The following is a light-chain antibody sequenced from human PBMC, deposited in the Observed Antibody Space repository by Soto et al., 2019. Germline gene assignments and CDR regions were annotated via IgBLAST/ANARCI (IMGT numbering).Light chain of an antibody. J-gene: IGKJ5*01. V-gene: IGKV3-20*01. CDR3: QQYNYLLT. Sequence: EIVLTQSPGTLSLSPGESTTLSCRASQSVGSSYLAWYQQKPGQAPRLLIYGATSRATGIPDRFSGSGSGTDFTLTISRLEPEDFAVYFCQQYNYLLTFGQGTRVEIK. CDR1: QSVGSSY. CDR2: GAT.